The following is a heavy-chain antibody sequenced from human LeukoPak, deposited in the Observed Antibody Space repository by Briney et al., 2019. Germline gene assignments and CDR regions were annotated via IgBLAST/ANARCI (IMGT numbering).Heavy chain of an antibody. Sequence: GASVKVSCKTIGGRFKSYGFSWVRQAPGQGLEWMGGIIPIFDRPNYAQKFEGRVTITADKSTNTTYTEISSLTSDDTAVYYCARDAQWELRALDVWGRGTMVIVSS. V-gene: IGHV1-69*06. J-gene: IGHJ3*01. D-gene: IGHD4-23*01. CDR3: ARDAQWELRALDV. CDR1: GGRFKSYG. CDR2: IIPIFDRP.